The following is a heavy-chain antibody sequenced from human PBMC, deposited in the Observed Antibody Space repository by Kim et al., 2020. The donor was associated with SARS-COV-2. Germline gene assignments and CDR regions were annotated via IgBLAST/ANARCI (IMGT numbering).Heavy chain of an antibody. Sequence: SETLSLTCAVYGGSFSGYYWSWIRQPPGKGLEWIGEINHSGSTNYNPSLKSRVTISVDTSKNQFSLKLSSVTAADTAVYYCAREGEVPEYYYDSSGYWVYWGQGTLVTVSS. CDR2: INHSGST. V-gene: IGHV4-34*01. CDR1: GGSFSGYY. D-gene: IGHD3-22*01. J-gene: IGHJ4*02. CDR3: AREGEVPEYYYDSSGYWVY.